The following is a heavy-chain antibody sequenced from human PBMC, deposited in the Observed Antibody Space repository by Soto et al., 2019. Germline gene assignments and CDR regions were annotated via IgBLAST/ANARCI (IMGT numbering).Heavy chain of an antibody. D-gene: IGHD2-2*01. Sequence: SVKVSCKASGGTFSSYAISWVRQAPGQGLEWMGGIIPIFGTANYAQKFQGRVTITADESASTAYMELSSLRSGDTAVYYCARDYKPSKPYQLLLTFDYWGQGTLVTVSS. V-gene: IGHV1-69*13. CDR1: GGTFSSYA. J-gene: IGHJ4*02. CDR3: ARDYKPSKPYQLLLTFDY. CDR2: IIPIFGTA.